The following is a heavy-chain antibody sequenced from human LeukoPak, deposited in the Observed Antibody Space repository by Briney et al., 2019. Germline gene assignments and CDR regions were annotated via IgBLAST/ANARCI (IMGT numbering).Heavy chain of an antibody. J-gene: IGHJ6*02. D-gene: IGHD6-13*01. CDR1: GFTFSSYA. V-gene: IGHV3-64*01. Sequence: GGSLRLSCAASGFTFSSYAMHWVRQAPGKGLEYVSAISSNGGSTYYANSVKGRFTISRDDSKNTLYLQMGSLRAEDMAVYYCARVGYTSYYYYGMDVWGQGTTVTVSS. CDR2: ISSNGGST. CDR3: ARVGYTSYYYYGMDV.